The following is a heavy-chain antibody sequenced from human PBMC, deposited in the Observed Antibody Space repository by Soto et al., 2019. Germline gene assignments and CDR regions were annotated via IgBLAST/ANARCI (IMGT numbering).Heavy chain of an antibody. CDR2: INHSGST. CDR3: ARGLQLQKRGYSGHDRRGWFDP. V-gene: IGHV4-34*01. CDR1: GGSFSGYY. Sequence: SSETLSLTCAVYGGSFSGYYWSWIRQPPGKGLEWIGEINHSGSTNYNPSLKSRVTISVDTSKNQFSLKLSSVTAADTAVYYCARGLQLQKRGYSGHDRRGWFDPWGQGTLVTVSS. J-gene: IGHJ5*02. D-gene: IGHD5-12*01.